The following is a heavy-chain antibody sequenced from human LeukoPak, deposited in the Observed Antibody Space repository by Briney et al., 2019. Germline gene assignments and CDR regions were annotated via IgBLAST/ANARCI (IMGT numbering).Heavy chain of an antibody. J-gene: IGHJ4*02. CDR1: GYSFTSYW. D-gene: IGHD3-3*01. CDR3: ARQMSGYSGGVRY. Sequence: GESLQISCKGSGYSFTSYWIGWVRQMPGKGLEWVGIIYPGDSDTRYSPSFQGQVTISADKSISTAYLQWSSLKASDTAMYYCARQMSGYSGGVRYWGQGTLVTVSS. V-gene: IGHV5-51*01. CDR2: IYPGDSDT.